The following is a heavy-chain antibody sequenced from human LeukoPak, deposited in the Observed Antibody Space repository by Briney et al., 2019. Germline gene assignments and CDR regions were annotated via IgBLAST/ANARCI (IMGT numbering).Heavy chain of an antibody. Sequence: SETLSLTCSVPGGSISGYYWNWIRQAPGKGLEWIGYISDTGKTEYNPSLKSRVTISLDTSKNQFSLKVTFVTAADTAVYYCATAPVFNYGYGYLDFWGQGTLVTVSS. J-gene: IGHJ4*02. D-gene: IGHD5-18*01. CDR2: ISDTGKT. CDR3: ATAPVFNYGYGYLDF. CDR1: GGSISGYY. V-gene: IGHV4-59*01.